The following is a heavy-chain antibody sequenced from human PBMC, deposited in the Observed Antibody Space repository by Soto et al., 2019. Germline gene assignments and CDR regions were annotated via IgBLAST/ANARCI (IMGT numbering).Heavy chain of an antibody. CDR1: GDSISSSYY. CDR3: ARLPVVVIALGYFDP. V-gene: IGHV4-39*01. J-gene: IGHJ5*02. CDR2: VYYTGFT. Sequence: QLQLQESGPGLVKPSETLSLTCTVSGDSISSSYYWGWVRQPPGKGLECIGAVYYTGFTYYNPSLKSRLTISLDTSKNQFSLRLSSVTAADTAIYYCARLPVVVIALGYFDPWGPGPRSPSPQ. D-gene: IGHD2-21*01.